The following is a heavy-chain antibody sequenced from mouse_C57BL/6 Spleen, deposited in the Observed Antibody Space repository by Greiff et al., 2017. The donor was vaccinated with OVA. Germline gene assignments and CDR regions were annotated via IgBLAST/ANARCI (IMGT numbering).Heavy chain of an antibody. V-gene: IGHV1-76*01. CDR1: GYTFTDYY. CDR3: ARDGNYLPGAFDY. J-gene: IGHJ2*01. Sequence: QVQLKESGAELVRPGASVKLSCKASGYTFTDYYINWVKQRPGQGLEWIARIYPGSGNTYYNEKFKGKATLTAEKSSSTAYMQLSSLTSEDSAVYFGARDGNYLPGAFDYWGQGTTLTVSS. CDR2: IYPGSGNT. D-gene: IGHD2-1*01.